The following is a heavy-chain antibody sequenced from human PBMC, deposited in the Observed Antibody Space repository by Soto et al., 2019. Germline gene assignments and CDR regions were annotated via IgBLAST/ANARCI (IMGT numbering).Heavy chain of an antibody. CDR1: GNSFTSYW. CDR2: IYLGDSNT. Sequence: PXECLNSSCTGSGNSFTSYWIGWVRQMPGKGLEWMGIIYLGDSNTRYSPTFQSQVTISADRSISTAYLQWSSLEASDTAMYYCARQEYCSSTSCYKVDYWGQGTLVTVSS. CDR3: ARQEYCSSTSCYKVDY. V-gene: IGHV5-51*01. D-gene: IGHD2-2*02. J-gene: IGHJ4*02.